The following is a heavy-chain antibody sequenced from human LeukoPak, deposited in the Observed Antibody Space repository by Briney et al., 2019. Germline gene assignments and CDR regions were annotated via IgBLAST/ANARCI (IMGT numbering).Heavy chain of an antibody. V-gene: IGHV4-59*12. CDR3: ARDRSDGSGYYGYYFDY. J-gene: IGHJ4*02. D-gene: IGHD3-22*01. Sequence: PSETLSLTCTVSNGSISNYYWSWIRQTTGKGLEWIGFIYYSGSTNYNPSLKSRVTMSVDTSKNQFSLKLSSVTASDTAVYYCARDRSDGSGYYGYYFDYWGQGTLVSVSS. CDR1: NGSISNYY. CDR2: IYYSGST.